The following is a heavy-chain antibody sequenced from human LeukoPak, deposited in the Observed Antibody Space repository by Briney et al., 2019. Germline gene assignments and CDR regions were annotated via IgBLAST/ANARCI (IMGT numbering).Heavy chain of an antibody. V-gene: IGHV1-46*03. Sequence: ASVKVSCKASGYTFTSYYMHWVRQAPGQGLEWMGIINPSGGSTSYAQKLRGRVTMTRDTSTSTVYMELSSLRSEDTAVYYCARSIRYFDPAGYYFDYWGQGTLVTVSS. CDR3: ARSIRYFDPAGYYFDY. CDR1: GYTFTSYY. D-gene: IGHD3-9*01. CDR2: INPSGGST. J-gene: IGHJ4*02.